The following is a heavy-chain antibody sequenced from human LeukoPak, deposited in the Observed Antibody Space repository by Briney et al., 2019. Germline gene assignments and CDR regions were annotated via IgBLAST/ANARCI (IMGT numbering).Heavy chain of an antibody. D-gene: IGHD4-11*01. CDR1: GFTFSSYS. Sequence: GGSLRLSCAASGFTFSSYSMNWVRQAPGKGLEWVSFISSSSSYIYYADSVKGRFTISRDNAKNSLYLQMNSLRAEDTAVYYCARDLEDYNNYGEMAIWGQGALVTVSS. J-gene: IGHJ4*02. V-gene: IGHV3-21*01. CDR2: ISSSSSYI. CDR3: ARDLEDYNNYGEMAI.